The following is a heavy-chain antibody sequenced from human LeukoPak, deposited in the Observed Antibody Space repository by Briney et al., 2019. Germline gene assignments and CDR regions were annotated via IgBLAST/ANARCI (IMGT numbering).Heavy chain of an antibody. J-gene: IGHJ4*02. Sequence: GRSLRLSCAASGFTFSSYAMHWVHQAPGKGLEWVAVISYDGSNKYYADSVKGRFTISRDNSKNTLYLQMNSLRAEDTAVYYCARGDIVATIPPDYWGQGTLVTVSS. CDR2: ISYDGSNK. CDR3: ARGDIVATIPPDY. V-gene: IGHV3-30*01. D-gene: IGHD5-12*01. CDR1: GFTFSSYA.